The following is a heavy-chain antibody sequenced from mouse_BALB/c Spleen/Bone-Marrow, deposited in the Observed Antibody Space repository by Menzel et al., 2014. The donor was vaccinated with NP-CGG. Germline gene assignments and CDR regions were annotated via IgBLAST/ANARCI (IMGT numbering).Heavy chain of an antibody. Sequence: DVKLVESGPGLVKPSQSLSLTCTVTGYSITSAYAWNWIRQFPGNNLEWMGYISSSGLTSYNPSLKGRISIARDTSKNQFFLQLNSVTTEDTATYYCARSGNFFDFWGQGTTLTVSS. CDR3: ARSGNFFDF. V-gene: IGHV3-2*02. J-gene: IGHJ2*01. D-gene: IGHD1-3*01. CDR1: GYSITSAYA. CDR2: ISSSGLT.